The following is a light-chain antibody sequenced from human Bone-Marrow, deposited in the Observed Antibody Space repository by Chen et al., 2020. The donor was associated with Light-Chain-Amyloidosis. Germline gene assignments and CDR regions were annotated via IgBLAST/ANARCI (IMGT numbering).Light chain of an antibody. CDR1: DLPTKY. J-gene: IGLJ2*01. V-gene: IGLV3-25*03. CDR3: QSADSSGTYEVI. Sequence: SYELTQPPSVSVSPGQTARITCSGDDLPTKYAYWYQQKPGQAPVLVIHRDTERPSGISERFSGSRSGTTATLTHSGVQAEDEADYHCQSADSSGTYEVIFGGGTKLTVL. CDR2: RDT.